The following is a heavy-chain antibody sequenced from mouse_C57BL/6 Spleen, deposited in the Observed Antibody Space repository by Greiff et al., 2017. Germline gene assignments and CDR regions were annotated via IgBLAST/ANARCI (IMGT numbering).Heavy chain of an antibody. CDR1: GYTFTDYN. D-gene: IGHD3-2*02. J-gene: IGHJ4*01. Sequence: EVQLKESGPELVKPGASVKIPCKASGYTFTDYNMDWVKQSHGKSLEWIGDINPNNGGTIYNQKFKGKATLTVDKSSSTAYMELRSLTSEDTAVYYCAISPTAQANGMDYWGQGTSGTVSS. CDR2: INPNNGGT. V-gene: IGHV1-18*01. CDR3: AISPTAQANGMDY.